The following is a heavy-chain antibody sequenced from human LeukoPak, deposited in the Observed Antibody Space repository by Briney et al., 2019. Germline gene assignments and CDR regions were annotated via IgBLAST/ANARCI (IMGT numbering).Heavy chain of an antibody. Sequence: SVKVSCKASGGTFSSYAISWVRQAPGQGLEWMGGIIPIFGTANYAQKFQGRVTITADESTSTAYMELSSLRSEETAVYYCARATAAAPYYYYYMDVWGKGTTVTVSS. V-gene: IGHV1-69*01. J-gene: IGHJ6*03. D-gene: IGHD6-13*01. CDR1: GGTFSSYA. CDR2: IIPIFGTA. CDR3: ARATAAAPYYYYYMDV.